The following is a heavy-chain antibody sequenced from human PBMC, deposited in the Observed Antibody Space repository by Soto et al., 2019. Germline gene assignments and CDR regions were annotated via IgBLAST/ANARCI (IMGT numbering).Heavy chain of an antibody. J-gene: IGHJ5*02. CDR3: AHLRIIAAAGTGWFDP. CDR1: GFSLSTSGVG. CDR2: IYWDDDK. Sequence: QITLKESGPSLVKPTQTLTLTCTFSGFSLSTSGVGVGWIRQPPGKALEWLALIYWDDDKRYSPSLKSRLTLTNDTSKSPVVLTMPKMDPVDTATYYCAHLRIIAAAGTGWFDPWGQGTLVTVSS. D-gene: IGHD6-13*01. V-gene: IGHV2-5*02.